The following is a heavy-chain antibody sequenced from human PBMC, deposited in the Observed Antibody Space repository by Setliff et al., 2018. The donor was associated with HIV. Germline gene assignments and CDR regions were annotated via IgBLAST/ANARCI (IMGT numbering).Heavy chain of an antibody. V-gene: IGHV4-59*01. CDR1: GVSISSYY. CDR2: IYSNGGT. CDR3: ARVEAKIRGATYGMDV. Sequence: KTSETLSLTCNVSGVSISSYYWSWVRQPPGKGLEYIGYIYSNGGTNYNPSLKSRVTSSVDTSKNQFSLTLNSVTAADTAVYFCARVEAKIRGATYGMDVWGQGTTVTVSS. J-gene: IGHJ6*02. D-gene: IGHD3-10*01.